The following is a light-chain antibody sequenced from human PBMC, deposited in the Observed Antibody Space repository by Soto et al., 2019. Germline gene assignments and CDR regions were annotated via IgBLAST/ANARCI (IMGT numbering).Light chain of an antibody. CDR1: SSDVGGYSY. V-gene: IGLV2-14*01. CDR2: EVN. J-gene: IGLJ2*01. Sequence: QSALTQPASVSGSPGQSITISCTGTSSDVGGYSYVSWYQQHPGKAHKLIIYEVNSRPSGVSSRFSGSKSGNTASLTISGLQAEDEADYFCSAFERSGTRVIGGGTKLTV. CDR3: SAFERSGTRV.